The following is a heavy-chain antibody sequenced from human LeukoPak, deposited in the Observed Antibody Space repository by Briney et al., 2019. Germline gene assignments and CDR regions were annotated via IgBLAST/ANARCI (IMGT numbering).Heavy chain of an antibody. J-gene: IGHJ5*02. CDR1: GYTFTSYG. Sequence: ASVKVSCKASGYTFTSYGISWVRQAPGQGLEWMGWNSAYNGNTNYAQKLQGRVTMTTDTSTSTAYMELRSLRSDDTAVYYCARDPDVLLWFGELIGGNWFDPWGQGTLVTVSS. CDR3: ARDPDVLLWFGELIGGNWFDP. CDR2: NSAYNGNT. D-gene: IGHD3-10*01. V-gene: IGHV1-18*01.